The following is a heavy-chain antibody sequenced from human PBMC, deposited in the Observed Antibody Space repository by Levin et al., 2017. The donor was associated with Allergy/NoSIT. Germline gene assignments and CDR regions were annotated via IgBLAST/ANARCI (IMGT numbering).Heavy chain of an antibody. V-gene: IGHV1-69*13. CDR3: ASSAGTTQNYYGMDV. CDR1: GGTFSSYA. Sequence: SVKVSCKASGGTFSSYAISWVRQAPGQGLEWMGGIIPIFGTANYAQKFQGRVTITADESTSTAYMELSSLRSEDTAVYYCASSAGTTQNYYGMDVWGQGTTVTVSS. CDR2: IIPIFGTA. D-gene: IGHD1-7*01. J-gene: IGHJ6*02.